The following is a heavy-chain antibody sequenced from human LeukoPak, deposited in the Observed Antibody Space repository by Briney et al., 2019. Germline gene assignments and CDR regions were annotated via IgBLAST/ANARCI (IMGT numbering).Heavy chain of an antibody. D-gene: IGHD1-1*01. CDR2: ISWNSGNI. J-gene: IGHJ2*01. Sequence: PGGSLRLSCAASGFTFDDYAMHWVRQAPGKGLEWVSGISWNSGNIGYADSVKGRFTISRDNAKNSLYLQMNSLRAEDTALYYCAKAQATQGYSDLWGRGTLVTVSS. CDR3: AKAQATQGYSDL. CDR1: GFTFDDYA. V-gene: IGHV3-9*01.